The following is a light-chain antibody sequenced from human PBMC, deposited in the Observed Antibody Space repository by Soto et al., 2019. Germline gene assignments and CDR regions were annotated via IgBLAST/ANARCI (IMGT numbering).Light chain of an antibody. V-gene: IGKV3-20*01. J-gene: IGKJ1*01. CDR1: QSVSSSY. CDR2: GAS. CDR3: QQSSSWT. Sequence: EIVLTQSPGTLSLSPGERATLSCRASQSVSSSYLAWYQQKPGQAPRLLIYGASSRATGIPDRFSGSGSGTDFTLTISRLEPEDFAVYYWQQSSSWTFGQGTKVDIK.